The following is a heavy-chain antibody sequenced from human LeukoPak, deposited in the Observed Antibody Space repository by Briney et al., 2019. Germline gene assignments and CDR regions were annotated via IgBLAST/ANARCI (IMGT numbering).Heavy chain of an antibody. D-gene: IGHD2-15*01. V-gene: IGHV1-69*06. Sequence: GSSVKVSCKASVGTFSSYAISWVRQAPAQGLEWVGGIIPIFGRANYAQKFQGRVTITADKSTSTAYMELSSLRSEDTAVYYCARGLIYCGGGSCYSGDYYYYMDVWGKGTTVTVSS. J-gene: IGHJ6*03. CDR2: IIPIFGRA. CDR3: ARGLIYCGGGSCYSGDYYYYMDV. CDR1: VGTFSSYA.